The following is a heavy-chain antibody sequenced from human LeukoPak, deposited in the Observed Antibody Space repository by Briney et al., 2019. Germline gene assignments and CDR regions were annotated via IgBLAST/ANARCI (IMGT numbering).Heavy chain of an antibody. D-gene: IGHD6-13*01. CDR2: ISGSGGSA. Sequence: PGGSLRLSCAASGFTVSSNYMSWVRQAPGKGLEWVSAISGSGGSAYYADSVKGRFTISRDNSKNTLYLQMNSLRAEDTAVYYCAKDCRPVAAGKNPLGYWGQGTLVTVSS. CDR1: GFTVSSNY. V-gene: IGHV3-23*01. CDR3: AKDCRPVAAGKNPLGY. J-gene: IGHJ4*02.